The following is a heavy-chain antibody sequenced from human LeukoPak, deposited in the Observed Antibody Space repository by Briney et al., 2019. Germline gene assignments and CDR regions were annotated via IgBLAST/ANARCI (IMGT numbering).Heavy chain of an antibody. CDR1: GGSISSYY. D-gene: IGHD3-3*01. Sequence: SETLSLTCTVSGGSISSYYWSWIRQAPGKGLEWIGDIYYSGSTNYNPSLKSRVTISVDTSKNQFSLKLSSVTAADTAVYYCARGGYDFWSGYLDAFDIWGQGTMVTVSS. V-gene: IGHV4-59*01. CDR3: ARGGYDFWSGYLDAFDI. CDR2: IYYSGST. J-gene: IGHJ3*02.